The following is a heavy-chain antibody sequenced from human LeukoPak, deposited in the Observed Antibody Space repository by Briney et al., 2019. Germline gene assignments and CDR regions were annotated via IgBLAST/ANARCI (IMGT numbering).Heavy chain of an antibody. J-gene: IGHJ4*02. Sequence: GRSLRLSCPASGFNITNYAMHWVRQAPGKGLEWVAVISYDGDNKYYADSVKGRFTIFRDNSKNTLFLQMHILRTEDTAVYYCARAPRPYCSGGTCYHIDFWGQGALVTVSS. D-gene: IGHD2-15*01. V-gene: IGHV3-30-3*01. CDR2: ISYDGDNK. CDR1: GFNITNYA. CDR3: ARAPRPYCSGGTCYHIDF.